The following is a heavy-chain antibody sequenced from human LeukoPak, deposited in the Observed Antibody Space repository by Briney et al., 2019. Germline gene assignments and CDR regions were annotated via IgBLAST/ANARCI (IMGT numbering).Heavy chain of an antibody. CDR1: GFTFSRYG. J-gene: IGHJ3*02. Sequence: GGSLRLSCAASGFTFSRYGMNWVRQAPGKGLEWVSSISSSSSYIYYADSVKGRFTISRDNAKNSLYLQMNSLRAEDTAVYYCARTSTAMVTGAFDIWGQGTMVTVSS. CDR2: ISSSSSYI. D-gene: IGHD5-18*01. CDR3: ARTSTAMVTGAFDI. V-gene: IGHV3-21*01.